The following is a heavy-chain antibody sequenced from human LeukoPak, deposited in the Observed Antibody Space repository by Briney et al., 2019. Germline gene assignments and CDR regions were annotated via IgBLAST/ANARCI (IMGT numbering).Heavy chain of an antibody. CDR2: INPNSGGT. CDR3: ATFRYSYGLGAYDAFDI. D-gene: IGHD5-18*01. Sequence: ASVKVSCKASGYTFTGYYMHWVRQAPGQGLEWMGWINPNSGGTNYAQKFQGRVTMTRDTSISTAYMELSRLRSDDTAVYYCATFRYSYGLGAYDAFDIWGQGTMVTVSS. CDR1: GYTFTGYY. J-gene: IGHJ3*02. V-gene: IGHV1-2*02.